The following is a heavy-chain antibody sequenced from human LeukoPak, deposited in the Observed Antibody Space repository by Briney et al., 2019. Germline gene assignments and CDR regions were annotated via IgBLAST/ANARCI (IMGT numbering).Heavy chain of an antibody. CDR3: AKSRGANWYFDL. V-gene: IGHV5-51*01. Sequence: GESLKISCKASGYTFSNFWIGWVRQMPGKGLEWMGIIYPGDSDTIYSPSFQGQVTFSADKSINTAYLQWSSLKASDTAMYYCAKSRGANWYFDLWGRGTLVTVSS. CDR2: IYPGDSDT. J-gene: IGHJ2*01. CDR1: GYTFSNFW. D-gene: IGHD1-26*01.